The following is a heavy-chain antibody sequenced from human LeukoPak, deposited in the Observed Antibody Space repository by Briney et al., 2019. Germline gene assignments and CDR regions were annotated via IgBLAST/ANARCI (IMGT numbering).Heavy chain of an antibody. CDR1: GFTFSNYG. CDR2: IRYDGTNK. J-gene: IGHJ6*03. D-gene: IGHD6-13*01. CDR3: AKNIAAADSSGYYYYMDV. Sequence: PGGSLRLSCAASGFTFSNYGMHWVRQTPGKGLEWVAFIRYDGTNKYYADSVKGRFTISRDNSKNTLYLQMNSLRAEDTAVYYCAKNIAAADSSGYYYYMDVWGQGTMVTVSS. V-gene: IGHV3-30*02.